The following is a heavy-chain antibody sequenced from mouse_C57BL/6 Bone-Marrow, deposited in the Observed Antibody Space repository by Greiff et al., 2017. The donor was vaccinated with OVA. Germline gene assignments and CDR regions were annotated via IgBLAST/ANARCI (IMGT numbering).Heavy chain of an antibody. D-gene: IGHD1-1*01. V-gene: IGHV1-42*01. CDR3: ARGFTTVVATRFDY. CDR2: INPSTGGT. J-gene: IGHJ2*01. Sequence: EVQLQQSGPELVKPGASVKISCKASGYSFTGYYMNWVKQSPEKSLEWIGEINPSTGGTTYNQKFKAKATLTVDKSSSTAYMQLKSLTSEDSAVYYCARGFTTVVATRFDYWGQGTTLTVSS. CDR1: GYSFTGYY.